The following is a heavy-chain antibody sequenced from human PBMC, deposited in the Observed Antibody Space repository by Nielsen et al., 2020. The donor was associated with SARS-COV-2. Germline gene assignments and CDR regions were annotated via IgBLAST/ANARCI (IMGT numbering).Heavy chain of an antibody. CDR3: ARETLDHTSSFIDH. CDR1: GFTFSSFP. CDR2: ISYDGTND. D-gene: IGHD1-26*01. Sequence: GESLKISCAASGFTFSSFPMHWVRQAPGKGLEWLAIISYDGTNDHYADSVKGRFTVSKDTSKDTLYLQMNSLNLEDTAVYHCARETLDHTSSFIDHWGQGTLVTVSS. J-gene: IGHJ5*02. V-gene: IGHV3-30-3*01.